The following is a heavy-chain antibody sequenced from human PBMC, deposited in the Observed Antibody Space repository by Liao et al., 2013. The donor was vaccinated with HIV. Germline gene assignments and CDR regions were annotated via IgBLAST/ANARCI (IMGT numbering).Heavy chain of an antibody. CDR3: ARVSGDFPYWYFDL. V-gene: IGHV4-4*07. Sequence: QVHLQESGPGLVKPSETLSLTCSVSRGSITNYYWSWIRQPAGKGLEWIGLIHTSGSTNYNPSLKSRVTISVDTSKNQFSLKLSSVTAADTAVYYCARVSGDFPYWYFDLWGRGTLVTVSS. J-gene: IGHJ2*01. CDR1: RGSITNYY. D-gene: IGHD4-17*01. CDR2: IHTSGST.